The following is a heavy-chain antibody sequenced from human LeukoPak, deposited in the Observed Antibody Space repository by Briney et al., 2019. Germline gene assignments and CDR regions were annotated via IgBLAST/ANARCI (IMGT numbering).Heavy chain of an antibody. CDR2: ISYSGST. CDR3: ARERSYYDILTGYYSGGGYFDY. CDR1: GGSISNYY. V-gene: IGHV4-59*12. J-gene: IGHJ4*02. Sequence: SETLSLTCTVSGGSISNYYWSWIRQPPGKGLEWIGYISYSGSTKYNPSLKSRVTISVDTSKNQFSLKLSSVTAADTAVYYCARERSYYDILTGYYSGGGYFDYWGQGTLVTVSS. D-gene: IGHD3-9*01.